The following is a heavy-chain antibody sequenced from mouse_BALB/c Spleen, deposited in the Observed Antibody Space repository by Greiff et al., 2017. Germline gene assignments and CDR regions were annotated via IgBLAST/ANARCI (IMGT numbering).Heavy chain of an antibody. CDR2: IDPANGNT. V-gene: IGHV14-3*02. D-gene: IGHD2-2*01. J-gene: IGHJ4*01. CDR3: ARDGYDNAMDY. Sequence: EVKLQESGAELVKPGASVKLSCTASGFNIKDTYMHWVKQRPEQGLEWIGRIDPANGNTKYDPKFQGKATITADTSSNTAYLQLSSLTSEDTAVYYCARDGYDNAMDYWGQGTSVTVSS. CDR1: GFNIKDTY.